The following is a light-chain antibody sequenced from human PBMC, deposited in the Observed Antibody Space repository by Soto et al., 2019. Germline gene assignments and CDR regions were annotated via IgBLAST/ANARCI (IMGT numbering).Light chain of an antibody. V-gene: IGLV2-14*01. CDR2: EVT. CDR3: GSYSSTDTPFV. J-gene: IGLJ1*01. CDR1: STDVGGYNY. Sequence: QSALAQPSSVSGSPGQSITISCTGTSTDVGGYNYVSWYQHHSGKAPKLLIYEVTNRPSGISDRFSGSKSVNTASLTISGLQAEDESDYYCGSYSSTDTPFVFGTGTKLT.